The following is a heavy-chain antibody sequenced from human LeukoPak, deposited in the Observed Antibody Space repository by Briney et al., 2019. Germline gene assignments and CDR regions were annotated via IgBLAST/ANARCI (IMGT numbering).Heavy chain of an antibody. CDR1: GFTFSSYS. CDR2: IYYSGST. CDR3: ARDRITIETRAFDI. J-gene: IGHJ3*02. D-gene: IGHD3-3*01. V-gene: IGHV4-30-4*08. Sequence: LRLSCAASGFTFSSYSMSWVRQAPGKGLEWIGYIYYSGSTYYNPSLKSRVTISVDTSNNQFSLKLSSVTAADTAVYYCARDRITIETRAFDIWGQGTMVTVSS.